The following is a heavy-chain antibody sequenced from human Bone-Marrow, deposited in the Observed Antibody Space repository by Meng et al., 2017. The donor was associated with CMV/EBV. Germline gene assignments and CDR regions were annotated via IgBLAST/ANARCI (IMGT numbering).Heavy chain of an antibody. J-gene: IGHJ4*02. D-gene: IGHD3-16*01. CDR1: GFTFSSYS. Sequence: GESLKISCAASGFTFSSYSVNWVRQAPGKGLEWVSSIRSSSSYIYYADPVKGRITFSRDNAKKSVYMQRNSLRVEDTAVYYCARERAVMFTGPGSFAGVGRGKFFDYWGQGTLVTVSS. V-gene: IGHV3-21*01. CDR3: ARERAVMFTGPGSFAGVGRGKFFDY. CDR2: IRSSSSYI.